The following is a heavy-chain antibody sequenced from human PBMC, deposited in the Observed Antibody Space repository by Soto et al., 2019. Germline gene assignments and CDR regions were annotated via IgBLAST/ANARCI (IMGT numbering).Heavy chain of an antibody. J-gene: IGHJ3*02. CDR2: INHSGST. Sequence: QVQLQQRGAGLLKPSETLSLTCAVYGGSFSGYYWSWIRQPPGKGLEWIGEINHSGSTNYNPSLKSRVTISVDTSKNQFSLKLSSVTAADTAVYYCARLWGPDYDYVWGSPDAFDIWGQGTMVTVSS. CDR3: ARLWGPDYDYVWGSPDAFDI. D-gene: IGHD3-16*01. CDR1: GGSFSGYY. V-gene: IGHV4-34*01.